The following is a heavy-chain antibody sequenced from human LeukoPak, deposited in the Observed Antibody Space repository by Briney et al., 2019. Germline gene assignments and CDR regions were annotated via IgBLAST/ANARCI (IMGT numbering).Heavy chain of an antibody. CDR1: GFTLSSYG. V-gene: IGHV3-23*01. Sequence: GGSLRLSCAASGFTLSSYGMSWVRQAPGKGLEWVSAISGSGGSTYYADSVKGRSTISRDNSKNTLYLQMNSLRAEDTAVYYCAKDYYDSSGYYFFDYWGQGTLVAVSS. D-gene: IGHD3-22*01. CDR2: ISGSGGST. J-gene: IGHJ4*02. CDR3: AKDYYDSSGYYFFDY.